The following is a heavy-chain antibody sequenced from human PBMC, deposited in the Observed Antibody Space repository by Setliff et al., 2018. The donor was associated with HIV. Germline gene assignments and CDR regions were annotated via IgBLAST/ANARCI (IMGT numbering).Heavy chain of an antibody. CDR1: GFTFDDYT. CDR3: AKDNLYSSGIYQFDY. CDR2: ISWNGGSK. D-gene: IGHD3-10*01. Sequence: PGGSLRLSCAASGFTFDDYTMHWVRQAPGKGLEWISLISWNGGSKDYAESVKGRFTISRDNSKNSLYLQMNSLGAEDTAVYYCAKDNLYSSGIYQFDYWGQGTMVTV. V-gene: IGHV3-43D*04. J-gene: IGHJ4*02.